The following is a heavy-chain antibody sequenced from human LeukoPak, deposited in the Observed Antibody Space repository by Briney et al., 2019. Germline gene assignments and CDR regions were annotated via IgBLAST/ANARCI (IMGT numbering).Heavy chain of an antibody. CDR2: IYTSGIA. J-gene: IGHJ4*02. D-gene: IGHD1-26*01. CDR1: GDSFSSYY. CDR3: ARARQGYSGSDFDY. Sequence: SETLSLTCTVSGDSFSSYYWNWIRQPAGKGLEWIGRIYTSGIANYNPSLKRRVTMSVDTSKKQFSLRLTSVTAADSAVYYCARARQGYSGSDFDYWGQGTLVTVSS. V-gene: IGHV4-4*07.